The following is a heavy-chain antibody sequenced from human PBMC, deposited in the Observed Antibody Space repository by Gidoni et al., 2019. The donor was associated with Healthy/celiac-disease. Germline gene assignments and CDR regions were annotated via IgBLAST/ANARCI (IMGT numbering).Heavy chain of an antibody. D-gene: IGHD1-1*01. Sequence: QVQLQESGPGLVKPSETLSLTCTVHGGSISSYYWSWIRQPPGKGLEWIGYIYYSGSTNYNPSLKSRVTISVDTSKNQFSLKLSSVTAADTAVYYCARDVHSIYNWFDPWGQGTLVTVSS. V-gene: IGHV4-59*01. J-gene: IGHJ5*02. CDR1: GGSISSYY. CDR3: ARDVHSIYNWFDP. CDR2: IYYSGST.